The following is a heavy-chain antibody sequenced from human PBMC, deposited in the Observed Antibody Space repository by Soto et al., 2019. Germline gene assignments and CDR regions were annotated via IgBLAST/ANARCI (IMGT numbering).Heavy chain of an antibody. CDR3: TTDPPRSQRITIFVVAKDAFDI. CDR1: GFTFSNAW. V-gene: IGHV3-15*07. Sequence: EVQLVESGGGLVKPGGSLRLSCAASGFTFSNAWMNWVRQAPGKGLEWVGRIKSKTDGGTTDYAAPVKGRFTISREDSKNTLYLQMNSLKTEDTAVYYCTTDPPRSQRITIFVVAKDAFDIWGQGTMVTVSS. D-gene: IGHD3-3*01. CDR2: IKSKTDGGTT. J-gene: IGHJ3*02.